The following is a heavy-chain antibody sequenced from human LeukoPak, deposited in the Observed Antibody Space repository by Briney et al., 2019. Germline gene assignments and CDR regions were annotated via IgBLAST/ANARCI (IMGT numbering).Heavy chain of an antibody. Sequence: GESLKISCKGSGYSFTSYWIGWVRQMPGKGLGWMGIIYPGDSDTRYSPSFQGQVPISADKSISTAYLQWSSLKASDTAMYYCARGGAVAGPDDAFDIWGQGTMVTVSS. J-gene: IGHJ3*02. CDR2: IYPGDSDT. CDR3: ARGGAVAGPDDAFDI. CDR1: GYSFTSYW. D-gene: IGHD6-19*01. V-gene: IGHV5-51*01.